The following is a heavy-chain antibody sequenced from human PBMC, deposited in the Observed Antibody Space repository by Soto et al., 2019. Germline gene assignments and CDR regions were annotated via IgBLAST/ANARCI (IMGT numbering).Heavy chain of an antibody. CDR1: GYTFTSYG. Sequence: QVQLVQSGAEVKKPGASVKVSCKASGYTFTSYGISWVRQAPGQGLEWMGWISAYNGNTNYAQKLRGRVTMTTDTSTSRAYMELRSLRSDEPAVYYCARATDYSRGRLMAPKPFDYWGQGTLVTVSS. J-gene: IGHJ4*02. CDR3: ARATDYSRGRLMAPKPFDY. D-gene: IGHD4-4*01. CDR2: ISAYNGNT. V-gene: IGHV1-18*01.